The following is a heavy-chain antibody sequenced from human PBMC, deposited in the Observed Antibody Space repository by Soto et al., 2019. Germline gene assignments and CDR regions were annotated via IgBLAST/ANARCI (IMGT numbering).Heavy chain of an antibody. CDR1: GGSVSSESYY. V-gene: IGHV4-61*01. CDR3: ARERGDSHWIDP. Sequence: SETLSLTCIVSGGSVSSESYYWSWIRQTPGKGLEWIGNVENSGSTKYNPSLKSRVTISVDTSKNQFSLKLSSVTGADTAVYYCARERGDSHWIDPWGQGTLVTV. D-gene: IGHD2-21*01. J-gene: IGHJ5*02. CDR2: VENSGST.